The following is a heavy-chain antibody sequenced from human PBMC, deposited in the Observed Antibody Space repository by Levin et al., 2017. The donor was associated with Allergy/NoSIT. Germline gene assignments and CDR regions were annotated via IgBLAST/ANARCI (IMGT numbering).Heavy chain of an antibody. J-gene: IGHJ4*02. CDR2: ISSSSTSYT. CDR1: GFIFSDYY. V-gene: IGHV3-11*03. Sequence: PGGSLRLSCAASGFIFSDYYMSWIRQAPGKGLEWVSYISSSSTSYTNYADSVKGRFTISRDNAKNSLYLQMNSLRAEDTAVYYCARIIDGLARAIDYWGQGTLVTVSS. D-gene: IGHD2/OR15-2a*01. CDR3: ARIIDGLARAIDY.